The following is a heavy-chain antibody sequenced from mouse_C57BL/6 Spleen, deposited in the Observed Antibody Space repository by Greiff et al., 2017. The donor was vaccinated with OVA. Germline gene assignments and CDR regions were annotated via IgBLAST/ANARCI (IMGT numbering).Heavy chain of an antibody. CDR1: GYTFTSYW. CDR3: AREGITTTGYWYFDV. D-gene: IGHD2-4*01. J-gene: IGHJ1*03. Sequence: QVQLQQSGAELVKPGASVKLSCKASGYTFTSYWMHWVKQRPGRGLEWIGRIDPNSGGTKYNEKFKSKATLTVDKPSSTAYMQLSSLTSEDSAVYYCAREGITTTGYWYFDVWGTGTTVTVSS. CDR2: IDPNSGGT. V-gene: IGHV1-72*01.